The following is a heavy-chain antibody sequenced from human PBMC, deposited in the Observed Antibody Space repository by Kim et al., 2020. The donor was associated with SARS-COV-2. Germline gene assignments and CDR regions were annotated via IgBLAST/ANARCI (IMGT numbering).Heavy chain of an antibody. Sequence: SVKVSCKASGGTFSSYAISWVRQAPGQGLEWMGGIIPIFGTANYAQKFQGRVTISADEFTSTAYMELSSLRSEDTAVYYCARADPANGSGSNYGMDVWGQGTTVTVSS. CDR2: IIPIFGTA. CDR3: ARADPANGSGSNYGMDV. CDR1: GGTFSSYA. D-gene: IGHD3-10*01. J-gene: IGHJ6*02. V-gene: IGHV1-69*13.